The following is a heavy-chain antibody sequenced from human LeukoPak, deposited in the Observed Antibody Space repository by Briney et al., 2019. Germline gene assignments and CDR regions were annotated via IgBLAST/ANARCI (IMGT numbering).Heavy chain of an antibody. V-gene: IGHV3-48*03. CDR3: ARRAGNSSAYDY. J-gene: IGHJ4*02. D-gene: IGHD3-22*01. CDR2: IGSSGSTI. CDR1: GFTFSTFE. Sequence: GGSLRLSCATSGFTFSTFEMNWVRQAPGKGLEWLSYIGSSGSTIYYADSVKGRFTISRDNAKNSLYLQMNSLRAEDTAVYYCARRAGNSSAYDYWGQGTLVTVSS.